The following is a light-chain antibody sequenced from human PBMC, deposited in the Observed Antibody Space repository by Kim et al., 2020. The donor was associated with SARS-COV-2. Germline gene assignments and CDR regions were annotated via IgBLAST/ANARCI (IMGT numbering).Light chain of an antibody. CDR3: KRYDDVRSIT. Sequence: DIQMTQSPSSLSASVGDRVTITCRASQGISKFLAWYQQKPGTVPKLLIYGASTLHSGVPSRFSGSGSGTDFTLTISSLQAEDVATYYCKRYDDVRSITFGQGTRLEIK. J-gene: IGKJ5*01. CDR1: QGISKF. CDR2: GAS. V-gene: IGKV1-27*01.